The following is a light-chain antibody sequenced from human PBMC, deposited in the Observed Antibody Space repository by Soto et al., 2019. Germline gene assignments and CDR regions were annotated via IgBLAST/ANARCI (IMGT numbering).Light chain of an antibody. V-gene: IGKV3-20*01. CDR1: QSVSSSY. J-gene: IGKJ1*01. Sequence: EIVLTQSPGTLSLSPGERATLSCRASQSVSSSYLAWYQQKPGQAPRLLIYGASSRATGIPDRFSGSGSGTDFTLTISRPEPEDFAVYSCQQYGSSPGTFGQGTKVEIK. CDR3: QQYGSSPGT. CDR2: GAS.